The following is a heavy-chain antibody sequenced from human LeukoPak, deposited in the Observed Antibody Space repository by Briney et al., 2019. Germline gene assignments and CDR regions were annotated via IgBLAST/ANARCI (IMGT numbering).Heavy chain of an antibody. D-gene: IGHD2-8*01. Sequence: GATVKISCKASGYTFIHYHMHWVRQAPGKAPECMGRVDPEDGETIYAERFRDRVTITADRSTDTVYLEVTSLRSDDTAVYFCATVAMLSTSFYFDHWGQGTLVTVSS. CDR1: GYTFIHYH. CDR2: VDPEDGET. V-gene: IGHV1-69-2*01. CDR3: ATVAMLSTSFYFDH. J-gene: IGHJ4*02.